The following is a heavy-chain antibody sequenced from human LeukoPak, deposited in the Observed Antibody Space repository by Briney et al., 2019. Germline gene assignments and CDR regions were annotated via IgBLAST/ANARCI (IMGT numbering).Heavy chain of an antibody. CDR1: GGSFSGYN. Sequence: SETLSLTCAVYGGSFSGYNWSWIRQPPGKGLEWIGEINHSGSTNYNPSLKSRVTISVDTSKNQFSLKLSSVTAADTAVYYCARGRLGDMITFGGVIAFDYWGQGTLVTVSS. J-gene: IGHJ4*02. D-gene: IGHD3-16*02. CDR3: ARGRLGDMITFGGVIAFDY. CDR2: INHSGST. V-gene: IGHV4-34*01.